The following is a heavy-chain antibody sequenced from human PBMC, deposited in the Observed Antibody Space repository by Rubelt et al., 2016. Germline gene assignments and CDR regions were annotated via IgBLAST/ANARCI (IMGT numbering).Heavy chain of an antibody. V-gene: IGHV1-2*02. CDR2: INPNSGGL. CDR1: GYTFTGYY. CDR3: ARGRAEAGEGY. Sequence: QVQLVQSGAEVKKPGASVKVSCKASGYTFTGYYMHWVRQAPGQGLEWMGWINPNSGGLNYDRRFKGRVTMTRDTSISTAYMELSRLRSDDTAVYYCARGRAEAGEGYWGQGTLVTVSS. J-gene: IGHJ4*02. D-gene: IGHD7-27*01.